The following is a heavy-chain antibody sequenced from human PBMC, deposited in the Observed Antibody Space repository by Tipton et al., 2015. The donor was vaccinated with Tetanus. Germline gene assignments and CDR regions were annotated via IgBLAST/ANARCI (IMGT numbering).Heavy chain of an antibody. V-gene: IGHV3-21*01. Sequence: LSLTCAASGFTFSTYDMSWVRQAPGKGLEWVSSISSTSRYIYYADSVKGRFTISRDNAKSSLFLQMNNLRADDTALYYCVSGSALDYWGQGTLISVSS. CDR2: ISSTSRYI. J-gene: IGHJ4*02. D-gene: IGHD6-25*01. CDR1: GFTFSTYD. CDR3: VSGSALDY.